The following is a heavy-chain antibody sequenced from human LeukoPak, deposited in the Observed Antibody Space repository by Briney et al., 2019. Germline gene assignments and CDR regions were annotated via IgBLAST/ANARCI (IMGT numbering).Heavy chain of an antibody. J-gene: IGHJ3*02. CDR3: ARSLNYYYDSSGPDAFDI. CDR1: GYTFTNYG. D-gene: IGHD3-22*01. Sequence: ASVKVSCKASGYTFTNYGISWVRQAPGQGLEWMGWISAYNGNTNYAQKLQGRVTMTTDTSTSTAYMELRSLRSDDTAVYYCARSLNYYYDSSGPDAFDIWGQGTMVTVSS. CDR2: ISAYNGNT. V-gene: IGHV1-18*01.